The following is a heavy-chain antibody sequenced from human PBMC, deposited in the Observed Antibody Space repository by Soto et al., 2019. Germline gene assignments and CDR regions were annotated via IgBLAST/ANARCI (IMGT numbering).Heavy chain of an antibody. V-gene: IGHV1-69*13. CDR1: GGTFSSYA. Sequence: GASVKVSCKASGGTFSSYAISWVRQAPGQGLEWMGGIIPIFGTANYAQKFQGRVTITADESTSTAYMELSSLRSEDTAVYYCARSAYDSSGYHIDAFDIWGQGTMVTV. CDR3: ARSAYDSSGYHIDAFDI. J-gene: IGHJ3*02. D-gene: IGHD3-22*01. CDR2: IIPIFGTA.